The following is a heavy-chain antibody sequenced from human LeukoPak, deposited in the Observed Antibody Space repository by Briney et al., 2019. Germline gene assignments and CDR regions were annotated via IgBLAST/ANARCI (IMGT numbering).Heavy chain of an antibody. CDR1: GFTFSSYW. Sequence: PGGSLRLSCAASGFTFSSYWMSWVRQAPGKGLEWVANIKQDGIEKYYVDSVKGRFTISRDNAKNSLYLQMSSLRAEDTAVYYCARDTYDSSGYYAHFDYWGQGTLVTVSS. D-gene: IGHD3-22*01. CDR2: IKQDGIEK. CDR3: ARDTYDSSGYYAHFDY. V-gene: IGHV3-7*01. J-gene: IGHJ4*02.